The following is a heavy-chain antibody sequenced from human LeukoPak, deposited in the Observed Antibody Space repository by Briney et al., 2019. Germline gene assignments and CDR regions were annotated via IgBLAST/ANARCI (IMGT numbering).Heavy chain of an antibody. CDR2: IRFDGTSK. CDR3: ARTPYSGSSLQYYHLDA. Sequence: PGESLRLSCAASGFSLSTYGIHWVRQTPGGGPEWLTYIRFDGTSKYYATSVKGRFSISRDNSANTAYLHMSSLRPEDTALYYCARTPYSGSSLQYYHLDAWGKGTTLTVSS. D-gene: IGHD1-26*01. J-gene: IGHJ6*04. CDR1: GFSLSTYG. V-gene: IGHV3-30*02.